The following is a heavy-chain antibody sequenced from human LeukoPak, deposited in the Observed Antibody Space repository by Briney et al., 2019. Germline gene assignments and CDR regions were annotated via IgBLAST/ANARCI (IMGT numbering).Heavy chain of an antibody. CDR3: ARHFFGGSSWYDFDY. CDR2: LYYSGIT. J-gene: IGHJ4*02. V-gene: IGHV4-39*01. Sequence: PSETLSLTCTVSGGSIRSSSYSWGWIRQPPGKGLEWIGSLYYSGITYYNPSLKNRVTMSVDTSKNQFSLNLNSVTAADTAVFYCARHFFGGSSWYDFDYWGQGTLVTVSS. CDR1: GGSIRSSSYS. D-gene: IGHD6-13*01.